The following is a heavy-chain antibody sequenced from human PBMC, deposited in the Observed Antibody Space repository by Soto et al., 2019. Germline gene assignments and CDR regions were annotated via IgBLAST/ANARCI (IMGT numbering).Heavy chain of an antibody. CDR1: GFTFSSYA. Sequence: GGSLRLSCAASGFTFSSYAMSWVRQAPGKGLEWVSAISGSGGSTYYADSVKGRFTISRDNSKNTLYLQMNSLRAEDTAVYYCANDYYGSGSYYAPGRPEPAGHPDYWGQGTLVTVSS. J-gene: IGHJ4*02. D-gene: IGHD3-10*01. CDR3: ANDYYGSGSYYAPGRPEPAGHPDY. V-gene: IGHV3-23*01. CDR2: ISGSGGST.